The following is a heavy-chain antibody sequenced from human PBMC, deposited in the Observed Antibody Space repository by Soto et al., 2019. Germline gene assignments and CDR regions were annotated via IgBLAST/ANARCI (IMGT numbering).Heavy chain of an antibody. J-gene: IGHJ4*02. V-gene: IGHV3-21*01. Sequence: GGSLRLSCAASGFTFSSYSMNWVRQAPGKGLEWVSSISSSSSYIYYADSVKGRFTISRDNAKNSLYLQMNSLRAEDTAVYYCARDVKSLVATGYWGQGTLVTVSS. CDR1: GFTFSSYS. D-gene: IGHD5-12*01. CDR2: ISSSSSYI. CDR3: ARDVKSLVATGY.